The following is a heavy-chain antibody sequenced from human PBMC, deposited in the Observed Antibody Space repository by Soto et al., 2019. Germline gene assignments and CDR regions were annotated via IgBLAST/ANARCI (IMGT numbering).Heavy chain of an antibody. CDR2: IYYSGST. CDR3: ARASYYYDSSGAHPNFDY. V-gene: IGHV4-30-4*01. J-gene: IGHJ4*02. D-gene: IGHD3-22*01. Sequence: SETLSLTCTVSGGSISSGDYYWSWIRQPPGKGLEWIGYIYYSGSTYYNPSLKSRVTISVDTSKNQFSLKLSSVTAADTAVYYCARASYYYDSSGAHPNFDYWGQGTLVTVS. CDR1: GGSISSGDYY.